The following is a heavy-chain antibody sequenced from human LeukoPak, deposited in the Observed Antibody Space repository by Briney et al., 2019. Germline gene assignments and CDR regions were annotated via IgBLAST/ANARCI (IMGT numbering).Heavy chain of an antibody. CDR2: IWYDGSNK. V-gene: IGHV3-33*01. J-gene: IGHJ3*02. CDR1: GFTFSSYG. D-gene: IGHD3-22*01. Sequence: PGGSLRLSCAASGFTFSSYGMHWVRQAPGKGLEWVAVIWYDGSNKYYADSVKGRFTISRDNSKNTLYLQMNSLRAEDTAVYYCARLMYYYDSSGYNENAFDIWGQGTMVTVSS. CDR3: ARLMYYYDSSGYNENAFDI.